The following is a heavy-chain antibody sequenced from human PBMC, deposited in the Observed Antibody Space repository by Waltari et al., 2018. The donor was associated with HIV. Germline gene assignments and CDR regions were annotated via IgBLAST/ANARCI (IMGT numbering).Heavy chain of an antibody. CDR3: AREAYYDPRGHDY. D-gene: IGHD3-3*01. CDR1: GFTFSSYW. CDR2: INSDGSST. J-gene: IGHJ4*02. V-gene: IGHV3-74*01. Sequence: EVQLVESGGGLVQPGGSLRLSCAASGFTFSSYWMHWVRQAPGKGLVWVSRINSDGSSTSNADSVKGRFTISRDNAKNTLYLQMNSLRAEDTAVYYCAREAYYDPRGHDYWGQGTLVTVSS.